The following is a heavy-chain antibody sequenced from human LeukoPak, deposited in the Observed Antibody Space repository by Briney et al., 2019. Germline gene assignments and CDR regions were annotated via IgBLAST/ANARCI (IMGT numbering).Heavy chain of an antibody. V-gene: IGHV4-34*01. J-gene: IGHJ4*02. CDR1: GGSFSGYY. CDR3: ARDKFCSDTGSCNIGLFDF. Sequence: SETLSLTCGVFGGSFSGYYWTWLRQPPGKGREWIGQINHRGSSHYNPSLRSRVTISVDTSKTHFSLKLTSVTAADTAVYYCARDKFCSDTGSCNIGLFDFWGQGALVTVSS. D-gene: IGHD2-15*01. CDR2: INHRGSS.